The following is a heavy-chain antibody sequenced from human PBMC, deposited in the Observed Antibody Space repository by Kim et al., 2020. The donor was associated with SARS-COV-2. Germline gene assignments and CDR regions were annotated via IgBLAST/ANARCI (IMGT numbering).Heavy chain of an antibody. CDR2: IVVGSGNT. D-gene: IGHD2-2*01. CDR3: AADRRVVPAAHYYYYYGMDV. CDR1: GFTFTSSA. Sequence: SVKVSCKASGFTFTSSAMQWVRQARGQRLEWIGWIVVGSGNTNYAQKFQERVTITRDMSTSTAYMELSSLRSEDTAVYYCAADRRVVPAAHYYYYYGMDVWGQGTTVTVSS. J-gene: IGHJ6*02. V-gene: IGHV1-58*02.